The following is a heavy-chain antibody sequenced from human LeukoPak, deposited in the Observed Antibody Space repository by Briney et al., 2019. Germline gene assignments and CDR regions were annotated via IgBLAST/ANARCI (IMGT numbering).Heavy chain of an antibody. CDR3: AKTPYGSGSYYNAHFDY. CDR1: GFTFSSYA. CDR2: ISGSGGST. J-gene: IGHJ4*02. D-gene: IGHD3-10*01. Sequence: GGSLRLSCAASGFTFSSYAMGWVRQAPGKGLEWVSAISGSGGSTHYADSVKGRFTISRDNSKNTLYLQMNSLRAEDTAVYYCAKTPYGSGSYYNAHFDYWGQGTLVTVSS. V-gene: IGHV3-23*01.